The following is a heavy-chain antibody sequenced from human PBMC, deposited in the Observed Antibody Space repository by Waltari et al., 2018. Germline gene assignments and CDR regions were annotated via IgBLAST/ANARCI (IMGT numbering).Heavy chain of an antibody. CDR3: ARTYYDFWSGYYSPYYYYGMDV. J-gene: IGHJ6*02. D-gene: IGHD3-3*01. CDR1: GGTFSSYA. Sequence: QVQLVQSGAEVKKPGSSVKVSCKASGGTFSSYAISWVRQAPGQGLEWMGGIIPIFGTANYAQKFQGRVTITADESTSTAYMELSSLRSEDTAVYYCARTYYDFWSGYYSPYYYYGMDVWGQGTTVTVSS. V-gene: IGHV1-69*12. CDR2: IIPIFGTA.